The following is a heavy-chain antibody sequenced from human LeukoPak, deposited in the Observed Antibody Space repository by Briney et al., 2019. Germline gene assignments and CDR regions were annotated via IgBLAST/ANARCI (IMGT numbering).Heavy chain of an antibody. V-gene: IGHV3-53*01. D-gene: IGHD1-26*01. CDR3: AAVTVGATPLSAFDI. CDR1: GSTVSSNY. J-gene: IGHJ3*02. CDR2: IYSGGST. Sequence: PGGSLRLSCAASGSTVSSNYMSWVRQAPGKGLEWVSVIYSGGSTYYADSVKGRFTISRDNSKNTLYLQMNSLRAEDTAVYYCAAVTVGATPLSAFDIWGQGTTVTVSS.